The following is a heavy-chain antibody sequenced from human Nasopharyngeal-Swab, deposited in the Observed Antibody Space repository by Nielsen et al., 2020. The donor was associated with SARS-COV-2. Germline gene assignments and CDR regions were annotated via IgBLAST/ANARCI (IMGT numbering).Heavy chain of an antibody. J-gene: IGHJ4*02. CDR2: IVPALGLP. CDR1: GDTFTNSA. Sequence: SVKVSCKTSGDTFTNSAISWVRQAPGQGLEWMGGIVPALGLPNYAQKFRGRVTISADRSTTASYLELSSLRSEDTAIYYCAREGEYGAYDAPDYWGQGTLVTVSS. CDR3: AREGEYGAYDAPDY. D-gene: IGHD5-12*01. V-gene: IGHV1-69*10.